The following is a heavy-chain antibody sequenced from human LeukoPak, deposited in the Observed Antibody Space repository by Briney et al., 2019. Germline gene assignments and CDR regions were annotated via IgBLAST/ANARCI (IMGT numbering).Heavy chain of an antibody. D-gene: IGHD3-10*01. CDR3: AKDGLWFGDLTYFDY. J-gene: IGHJ4*02. V-gene: IGHV3-30*18. CDR2: ISSDASNT. Sequence: PGNSLRLSCAASGFTFSNYGMHSVRQAPPKGLQWVAVISSDASNTYYADSVNGRFTISRDNSKNTLFLQMNSMRAEDTAVYYCAKDGLWFGDLTYFDYWGQGTLVTVSS. CDR1: GFTFSNYG.